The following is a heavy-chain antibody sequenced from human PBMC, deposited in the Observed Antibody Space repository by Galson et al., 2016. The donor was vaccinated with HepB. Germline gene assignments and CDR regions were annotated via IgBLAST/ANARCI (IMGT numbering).Heavy chain of an antibody. D-gene: IGHD1-7*01. Sequence: SLRLSCAVSGFTFSNFPMSWVRQAPGKGLEWVAVISYDGSNKYSTESVKGRFTISRDNSKNTLFLQMNSLRVEDTAVYYCAKAPNPGTTLYPLNYWGQGTLVTVSS. V-gene: IGHV3-30*18. CDR3: AKAPNPGTTLYPLNY. J-gene: IGHJ4*02. CDR1: GFTFSNFP. CDR2: ISYDGSNK.